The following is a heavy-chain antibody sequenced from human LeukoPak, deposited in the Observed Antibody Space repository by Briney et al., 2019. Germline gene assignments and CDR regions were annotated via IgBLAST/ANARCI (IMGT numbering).Heavy chain of an antibody. Sequence: SGPTLVKPTQTLTLTCTFSGFSLSTSGVGVGWIRQPPGKALEWLALIYWNDDKRYSPSLKSRLTVTEDTSKNQVVLTMTNMDPVDTATYYCAHRSQLALLDYWGQGTLVTVSS. CDR2: IYWNDDK. V-gene: IGHV2-5*01. CDR3: AHRSQLALLDY. CDR1: GFSLSTSGVG. D-gene: IGHD6-6*01. J-gene: IGHJ4*02.